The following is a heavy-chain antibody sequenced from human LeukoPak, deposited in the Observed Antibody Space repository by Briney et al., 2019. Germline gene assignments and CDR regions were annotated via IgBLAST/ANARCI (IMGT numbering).Heavy chain of an antibody. J-gene: IGHJ4*02. CDR1: GFTFSSYA. V-gene: IGHV3-23*01. CDR3: AKAMAGGYNYGPFDN. Sequence: GGSLRLSCAASGFTFSSYAMSWVRQAPGSGLEWVSAISGSGGSTYYADSVKGRFTISRGNSKNTLYLQMNSLRAEDTAVYYCAKAMAGGYNYGPFDNWGLGTLVTVSS. D-gene: IGHD5-18*01. CDR2: ISGSGGST.